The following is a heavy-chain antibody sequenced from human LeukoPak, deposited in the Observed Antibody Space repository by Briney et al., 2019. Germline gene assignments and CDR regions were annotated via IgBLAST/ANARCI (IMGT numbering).Heavy chain of an antibody. CDR1: GGSISSSSYY. J-gene: IGHJ4*02. CDR3: ARCIGVGAAADD. V-gene: IGHV4-39*01. D-gene: IGHD6-13*01. CDR2: IHSGGST. Sequence: SSETLSLTCSVSGGSISSSSYYWGWIRQPPGKGLEWIGSIHSGGSTYYNPSLKSRVTISVHTSKNQFSLKLSSVTAADTAVYYCARCIGVGAAADDWGQGTLVTVSS.